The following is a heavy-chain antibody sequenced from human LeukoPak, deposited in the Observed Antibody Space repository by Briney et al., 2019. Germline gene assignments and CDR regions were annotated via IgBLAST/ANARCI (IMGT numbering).Heavy chain of an antibody. V-gene: IGHV1-8*01. CDR3: ARARRILEWLFQPPDY. Sequence: ASVKASCKASGYTFTSYDINWVRQATGQGLEWMGWMNPNSGNTGYAQKFQGRVTMTRNTSISTAYMELSSLRSEDTAVYYCARARRILEWLFQPPDYWGQGTLVTVSS. J-gene: IGHJ4*02. CDR1: GYTFTSYD. D-gene: IGHD3-3*01. CDR2: MNPNSGNT.